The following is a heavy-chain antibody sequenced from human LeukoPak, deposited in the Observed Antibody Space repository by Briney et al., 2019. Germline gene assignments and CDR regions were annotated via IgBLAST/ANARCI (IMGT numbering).Heavy chain of an antibody. CDR2: IYYSGST. J-gene: IGHJ3*02. D-gene: IGHD6-13*01. CDR1: GGSISSYY. CDR3: ARDLSLRSSSEHAFDI. V-gene: IGHV4-59*01. Sequence: PSETLSLTCTVSGGSISSYYWSWIRQPPGKGLEWIGYIYYSGSTNYNPSLKSRVTISVDTSKNQFSLKLSSVTAADTAVYYCARDLSLRSSSEHAFDIWGQGTMVTVSS.